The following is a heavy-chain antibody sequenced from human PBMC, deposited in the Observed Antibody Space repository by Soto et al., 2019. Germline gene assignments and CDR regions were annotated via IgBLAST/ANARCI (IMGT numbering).Heavy chain of an antibody. CDR1: GYTFTNNV. CDR2: VNAGNDNT. J-gene: IGHJ4*02. CDR3: AREVPYGYSRFDY. Sequence: QVHLVQSGAEVKKPGASVKVSCKTSGYTFTNNVIHWVRQAPGQRLEWMGWVNAGNDNTKWSREFLGRLTLTKDTSATTAYMEMSSLTSEDTAIYFCAREVPYGYSRFDYWGQGTLVTVSS. V-gene: IGHV1-3*01. D-gene: IGHD5-18*01.